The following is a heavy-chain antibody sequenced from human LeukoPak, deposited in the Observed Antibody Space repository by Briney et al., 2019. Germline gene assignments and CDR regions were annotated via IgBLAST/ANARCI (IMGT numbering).Heavy chain of an antibody. CDR2: ISYDGSNK. CDR3: AVSSYRTGGYYYYYGMDV. V-gene: IGHV3-30*04. J-gene: IGHJ6*04. Sequence: PGGSLGLSCAASGFTFSSYAMHWVRQAPGKGLEWVAVISYDGSNKYYADSVKGRFTISRDNSKNTLYLQMNSLRAEDTAVYYCAVSSYRTGGYYYYYGMDVWGKGTTVTVSS. D-gene: IGHD6-6*01. CDR1: GFTFSSYA.